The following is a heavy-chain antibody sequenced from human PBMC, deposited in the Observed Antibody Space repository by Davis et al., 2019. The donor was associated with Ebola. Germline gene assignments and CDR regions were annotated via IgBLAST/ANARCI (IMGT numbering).Heavy chain of an antibody. J-gene: IGHJ5*02. CDR2: ISSSSSYI. V-gene: IGHV3-21*01. CDR3: AREARITIFGVVPNWFDP. D-gene: IGHD3-3*01. CDR1: GFTFSSYG. Sequence: GESLKISCAASGFTFSSYGMHWVRQAPGKGLELVSSISSSSSYIYYADSVKGRFTISRDNAKNSLYLQMNSLRAEDTAVYYCAREARITIFGVVPNWFDPWGQGTLVTVSS.